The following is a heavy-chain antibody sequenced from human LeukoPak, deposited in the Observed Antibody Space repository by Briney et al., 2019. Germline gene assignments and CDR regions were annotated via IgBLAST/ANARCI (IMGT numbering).Heavy chain of an antibody. CDR2: ISDSGANT. CDR3: AKSMTLQWRGFFDL. J-gene: IGHJ2*01. D-gene: IGHD6-19*01. CDR1: GFTFSTYA. V-gene: IGHV3-23*01. Sequence: GGSLRLSCAASGFTFSTYAMSWVRQAPGKGLEWVSTISDSGANTYYADSVRGRFAISRDNSKNTLYLQKNSLRADDTAIYYCAKSMTLQWRGFFDLWGRGTHVTVSS.